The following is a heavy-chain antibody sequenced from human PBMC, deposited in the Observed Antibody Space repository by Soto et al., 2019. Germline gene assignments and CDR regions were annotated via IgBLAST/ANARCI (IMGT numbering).Heavy chain of an antibody. CDR1: GLTFSNYA. D-gene: IGHD4-17*01. V-gene: IGHV3-30-3*01. CDR3: ARESSSTVTTGGGGSAKDY. Sequence: QVLLVESGGGVVQPGRSLRLSCAASGLTFSNYAMHWVRQAPGKGLEWVAFISYDGTNRCYPDSVKGRFTISRDNSKNTLDLQMHGLKTEDTAVYYCARESSSTVTTGGGGSAKDYWGQGTLVTVSS. J-gene: IGHJ4*02. CDR2: ISYDGTNR.